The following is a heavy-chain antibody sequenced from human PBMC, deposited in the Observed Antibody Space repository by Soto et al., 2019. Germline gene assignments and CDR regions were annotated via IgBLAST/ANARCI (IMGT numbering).Heavy chain of an antibody. J-gene: IGHJ6*02. CDR2: IIPIFGTA. V-gene: IGHV1-69*13. CDR3: ARGIVVVPAASLYYYYGMDV. D-gene: IGHD2-2*01. Sequence: QVQLVQSGAEVKKPGASVKVSCKASGYTFTSYGISWVRQAPGQGLEWMGWIIPIFGTANYAQKFQGRVTITADESTSTAYMELSSLRSEDTAVYYCARGIVVVPAASLYYYYGMDVWGQGTTVTVSS. CDR1: GYTFTSYG.